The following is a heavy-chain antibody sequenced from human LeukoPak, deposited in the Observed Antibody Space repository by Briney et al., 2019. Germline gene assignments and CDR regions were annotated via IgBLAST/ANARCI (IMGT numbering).Heavy chain of an antibody. J-gene: IGHJ4*02. Sequence: PGGSLRLSCAASGFTFSSYEMNWVRQAPGKGLEWVSYIGSSGSTIYYADSVKGRFTISRDNAKNSLYLQMNSLRAEDTAVYYCARGRAPLRYFDWLWWGQGTLVTVSS. CDR1: GFTFSSYE. CDR2: IGSSGSTI. V-gene: IGHV3-48*03. D-gene: IGHD3-9*01. CDR3: ARGRAPLRYFDWLW.